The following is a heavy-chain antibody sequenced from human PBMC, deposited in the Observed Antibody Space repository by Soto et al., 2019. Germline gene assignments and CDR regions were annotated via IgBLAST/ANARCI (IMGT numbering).Heavy chain of an antibody. CDR3: AREVSYWFDP. Sequence: ASVKVSCKASGYTFTNSAVQWVRQASGQGLEWMGWMILNSGNTSYAQKFQGRVTMTRNTSISTAYMELSSLRSEDTAVYYCAREVSYWFDPWGQGTLVTVSS. J-gene: IGHJ5*02. CDR1: GYTFTNSA. V-gene: IGHV1-8*02. CDR2: MILNSGNT. D-gene: IGHD2-8*01.